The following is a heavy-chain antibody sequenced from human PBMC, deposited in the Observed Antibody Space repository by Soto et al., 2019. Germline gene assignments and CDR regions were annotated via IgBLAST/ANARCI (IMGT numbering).Heavy chain of an antibody. Sequence: ASVKVSCKASGYTFTSYAMHWVRQAPGQRLEWMGWINAGNGNTKYSQKFQGRVTITRDTSASTAYMELSSLRSEDTAVYYCARDLTVGADLYYYYYGMDVSGQGTTVTVSS. V-gene: IGHV1-3*01. CDR2: INAGNGNT. CDR1: GYTFTSYA. D-gene: IGHD1-26*01. J-gene: IGHJ6*02. CDR3: ARDLTVGADLYYYYYGMDV.